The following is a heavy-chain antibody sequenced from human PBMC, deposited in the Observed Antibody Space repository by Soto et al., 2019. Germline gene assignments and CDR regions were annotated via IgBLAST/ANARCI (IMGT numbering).Heavy chain of an antibody. CDR1: GFSFSNSW. D-gene: IGHD3-10*01. Sequence: EVQLVESGGALVKPGGSLILSCASSGFSFSNSWMTWVRQAPGKELEWVGRIKSKAEGGITDYAAPVKGRFTISRDDSKNTLFLEMNSLKSEDTAVYYCATGAGRPAEHFDWWGQGTLVTVSS. CDR2: IKSKAEGGIT. CDR3: ATGAGRPAEHFDW. V-gene: IGHV3-15*02. J-gene: IGHJ4*02.